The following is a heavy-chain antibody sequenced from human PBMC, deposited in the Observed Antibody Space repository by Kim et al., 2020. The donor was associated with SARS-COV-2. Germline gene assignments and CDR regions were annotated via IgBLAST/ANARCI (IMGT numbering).Heavy chain of an antibody. J-gene: IGHJ4*02. CDR2: LTGSGAST. V-gene: IGHV3-23*01. CDR3: AKGSGAVAGTMV. CDR1: GFIFSTYP. Sequence: GGSLRLSCAASGFIFSTYPMIWVRQAPGKGLEWVSGLTGSGASTFYADSVRGRFTISRDNSKNTLFLQMNSLRVEDTAFYYCAKGSGAVAGTMVWGQGTLVTVSS. D-gene: IGHD6-19*01.